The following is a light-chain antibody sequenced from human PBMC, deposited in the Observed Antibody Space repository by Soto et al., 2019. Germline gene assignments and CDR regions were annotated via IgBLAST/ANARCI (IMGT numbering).Light chain of an antibody. V-gene: IGKV2-28*01. CDR2: LGS. CDR1: QSLLQSDGDYS. Sequence: DIVMTQSPLSLVVTPGEPASISCRSSQSLLQSDGDYSLDWYLQKPGQSPQLLIYLGSNRASGVPDRFSGSGSGTDFTLKISRVEAEDVGVYYCMQARQTPRTFGQGTKVEIK. CDR3: MQARQTPRT. J-gene: IGKJ1*01.